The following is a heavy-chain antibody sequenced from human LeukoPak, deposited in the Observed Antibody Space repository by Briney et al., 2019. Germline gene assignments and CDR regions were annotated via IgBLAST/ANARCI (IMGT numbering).Heavy chain of an antibody. Sequence: GASVKVSCKASGGTFSSYAISWVRQAPGQGLEWMGGIIPIFGTANYAQKSQGRVTITTDESTSTAYMELSSLRSEDTAVYYCARSVYDSSGYYPYYYYYYMDVWGKGTTVTVSS. CDR3: ARSVYDSSGYYPYYYYYYMDV. CDR2: IIPIFGTA. D-gene: IGHD3-22*01. V-gene: IGHV1-69*05. J-gene: IGHJ6*03. CDR1: GGTFSSYA.